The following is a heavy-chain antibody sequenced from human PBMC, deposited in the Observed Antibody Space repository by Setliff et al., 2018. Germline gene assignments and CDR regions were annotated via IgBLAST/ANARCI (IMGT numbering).Heavy chain of an antibody. J-gene: IGHJ4*02. V-gene: IGHV1-8*02. D-gene: IGHD2-15*01. CDR1: GYTFTNYD. CDR2: INPNSGNT. Sequence: GASVKVSCKASGYTFTNYDINWVRQATGQGLEWMGWINPNSGNTGYAQNFQGRVTMTRNTSISTAYMELSSLRFEDTAVYYCARAVGYCSGGSCYKGDDYWGQGTLVTVSS. CDR3: ARAVGYCSGGSCYKGDDY.